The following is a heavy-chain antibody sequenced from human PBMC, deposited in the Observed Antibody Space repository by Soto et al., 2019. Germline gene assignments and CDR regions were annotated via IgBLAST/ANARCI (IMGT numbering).Heavy chain of an antibody. CDR3: AKVRYSSPMGYYYGMDV. J-gene: IGHJ6*02. V-gene: IGHV1-8*01. CDR2: MNPNSGNT. D-gene: IGHD6-19*01. Sequence: RASVKVSCKASGYTFTSYDINWVRQATGQGLEWMGWMNPNSGNTGYAQKFQGRVTMTRNTSISTAYMELSSLRSEDTAVYYCAKVRYSSPMGYYYGMDVWGQGTTVTVSS. CDR1: GYTFTSYD.